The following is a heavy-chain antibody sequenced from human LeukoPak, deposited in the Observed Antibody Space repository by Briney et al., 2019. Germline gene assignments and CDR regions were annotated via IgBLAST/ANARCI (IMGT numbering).Heavy chain of an antibody. CDR1: GFTFSSYN. V-gene: IGHV3-21*01. D-gene: IGHD1-7*01. CDR3: ARDRDWNSGFDY. Sequence: RAGGSLRLSCAASGFTFSSYNMKWVRQAPGKGLEWVSSISTSSSYIYYADSVKGRFTISRDNAKNSLYLQMNSLRAEDTAVYYCARDRDWNSGFDYWGQGTLVTVSS. CDR2: ISTSSSYI. J-gene: IGHJ4*02.